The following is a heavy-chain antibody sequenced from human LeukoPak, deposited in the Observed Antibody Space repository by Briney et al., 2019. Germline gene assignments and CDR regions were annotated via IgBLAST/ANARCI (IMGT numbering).Heavy chain of an antibody. CDR2: ISWDGGST. D-gene: IGHD4-17*01. V-gene: IGHV3-43*01. CDR1: GFTFDDYT. CDR3: AKGPMTTVTKVFDY. Sequence: PGGSLRLSCAASGFTFDDYTMHWVRQAPGKGLEWVSLISWDGGSTYYADSMKGRFTISRDNSKNSLYLQMNSLRTEDTALYYCAKGPMTTVTKVFDYWGQGTLVTVSS. J-gene: IGHJ4*02.